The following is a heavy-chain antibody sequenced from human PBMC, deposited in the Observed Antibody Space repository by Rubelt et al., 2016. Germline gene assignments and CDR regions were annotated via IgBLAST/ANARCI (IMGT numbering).Heavy chain of an antibody. Sequence: VKVPGESLKISCKASGYSFTGYWIGWVRQVPGKGLEWVGVIYPDDSDARYSPSFQGQVTISVDKSITTTYLQWSSLKASDTGMYYCSRNRAVAGGRTYYYYNMDVWGQGTTVTVSS. CDR1: GYSFTGYW. D-gene: IGHD6-19*01. V-gene: IGHV5-51*01. CDR2: IYPDDSDA. CDR3: SRNRAVAGGRTYYYYNMDV. J-gene: IGHJ6*03.